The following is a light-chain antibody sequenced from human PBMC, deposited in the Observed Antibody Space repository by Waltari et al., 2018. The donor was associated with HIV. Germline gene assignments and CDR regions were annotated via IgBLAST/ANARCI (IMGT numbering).Light chain of an antibody. CDR1: SIRTKS. CDR3: QVWDSGSEPPVL. CDR2: DDV. V-gene: IGLV3-21*02. Sequence: SYVLTQPHSGSVAPGQPARIPCGGNSIRTKSVNCYQQKPGQAPVLVVLDDVDRPSGIPERFSGSNSGNMATLTISRVEAGDEADYYCQVWDSGSEPPVLFGGGTKLTVL. J-gene: IGLJ3*02.